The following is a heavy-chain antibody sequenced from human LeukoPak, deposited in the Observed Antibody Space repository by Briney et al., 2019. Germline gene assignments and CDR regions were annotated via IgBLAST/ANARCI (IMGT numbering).Heavy chain of an antibody. D-gene: IGHD2-2*01. J-gene: IGHJ3*02. Sequence: GGSLRLSCAASGFTLSSYSMNWVRQAPGKGLEWVSSISSSSSYIYYADSVKGRFTISRDNAKNSLYLQMNSLRAEDTAVYYCARDAWGYCSSTSCSVAFDIWGQGTMVTVSS. CDR2: ISSSSSYI. V-gene: IGHV3-21*01. CDR3: ARDAWGYCSSTSCSVAFDI. CDR1: GFTLSSYS.